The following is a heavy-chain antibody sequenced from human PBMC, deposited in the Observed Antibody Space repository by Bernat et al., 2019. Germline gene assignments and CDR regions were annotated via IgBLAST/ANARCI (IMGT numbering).Heavy chain of an antibody. J-gene: IGHJ4*02. Sequence: QVQLQESGPGLVKPSQTLSLTCTVSGVSIRSGGHYWTWIRQLPGKGLEWVGYIYYRGSTSYNPSLKSRITISIDTSKNQFPLKLSSVTAADTAVYYCARGIVALPRYFDYWGQGTLVTVSS. V-gene: IGHV4-31*03. D-gene: IGHD6-6*01. CDR1: GVSIRSGGHY. CDR2: IYYRGST. CDR3: ARGIVALPRYFDY.